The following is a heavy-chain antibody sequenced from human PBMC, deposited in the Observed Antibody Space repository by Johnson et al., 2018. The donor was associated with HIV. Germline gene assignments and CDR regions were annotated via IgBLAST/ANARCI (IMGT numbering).Heavy chain of an antibody. Sequence: QVQLVESGGGVVQPGRSLRLSCAASGFTFSSYAMHWVRQAPGKGLAWVAVISYDGSNKYYADSVKGRFTISRDNSKNTLYLQMNTLRPEDTALYYCAKDLVVINVRYAFHIWGQGTMVTVS. V-gene: IGHV3-30*04. CDR2: ISYDGSNK. J-gene: IGHJ3*02. D-gene: IGHD3-22*01. CDR1: GFTFSSYA. CDR3: AKDLVVINVRYAFHI.